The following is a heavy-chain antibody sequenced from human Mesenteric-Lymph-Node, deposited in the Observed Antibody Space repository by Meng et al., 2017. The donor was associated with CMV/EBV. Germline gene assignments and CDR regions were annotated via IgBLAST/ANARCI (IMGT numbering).Heavy chain of an antibody. CDR3: ARDGGEYSGFWSGDERNYYYYGMDV. Sequence: GGSLRLSCAASGFTLSSYTMHWVRQAPGKGLEWVAVMSPDGTNRYYAEFVQGRLTISRDNSKNTVYLQMNSLREEDTAVYYCARDGGEYSGFWSGDERNYYYYGMDVWGQGTTVTVSS. CDR2: MSPDGTNR. J-gene: IGHJ6*02. CDR1: GFTLSSYT. V-gene: IGHV3-30*04. D-gene: IGHD3-3*01.